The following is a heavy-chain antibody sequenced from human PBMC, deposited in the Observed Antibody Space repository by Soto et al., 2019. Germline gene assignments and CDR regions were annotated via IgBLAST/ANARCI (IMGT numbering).Heavy chain of an antibody. CDR1: VFSLSTSGVG. J-gene: IGHJ5*02. CDR2: IYWDDDK. Sequence: SGPTLVNPTQTLTLTCTFSVFSLSTSGVGVGWIRQPPGKALEWLALIYWDDDKRYSPSLKSRLTITKDTSKNQVVLTMTNMDPVDTATYYCAHRFGDYVENWFDPWGQGTLVTVSS. CDR3: AHRFGDYVENWFDP. V-gene: IGHV2-5*02. D-gene: IGHD4-17*01.